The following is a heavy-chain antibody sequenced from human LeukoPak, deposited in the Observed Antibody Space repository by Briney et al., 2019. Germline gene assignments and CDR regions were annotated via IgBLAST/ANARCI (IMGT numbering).Heavy chain of an antibody. CDR3: ATIPLGTYYYDSSGYYVY. CDR1: GGTFSSYA. J-gene: IGHJ4*02. V-gene: IGHV1-69*04. Sequence: ASVKVSYKASGGTFSSYAISWVRQAPGQGLEWMGRIIPILGIANYAQKFQGRVTITADKSTSTAYMELSSLRSEDTAVYYCATIPLGTYYYDSSGYYVYWGQGTLVTVSS. CDR2: IIPILGIA. D-gene: IGHD3-22*01.